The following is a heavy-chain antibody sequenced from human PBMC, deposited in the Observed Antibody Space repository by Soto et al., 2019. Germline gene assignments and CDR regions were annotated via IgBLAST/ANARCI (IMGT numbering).Heavy chain of an antibody. Sequence: EVQLLESGGGLVQPGGSLRLSCAASGFTFSSYAMSWVRQAPGKGLEWVSAISGSGGSTYYADSVKGRFTISRDNSRNTLYLQMNSLRAEDTAVYYCAKDLNSWSDFDYWGQGTLVTVSS. V-gene: IGHV3-23*01. J-gene: IGHJ4*02. CDR2: ISGSGGST. D-gene: IGHD6-13*01. CDR1: GFTFSSYA. CDR3: AKDLNSWSDFDY.